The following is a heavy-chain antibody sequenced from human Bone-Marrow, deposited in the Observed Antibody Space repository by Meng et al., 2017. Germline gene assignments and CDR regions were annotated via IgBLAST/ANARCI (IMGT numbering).Heavy chain of an antibody. J-gene: IGHJ5*02. CDR1: GGSISSGGYS. D-gene: IGHD2/OR15-2a*01. V-gene: IGHV4-30-2*01. Sequence: QLQLQESGSGLVKPSQTLSLTCAVSGGSISSGGYSWSWIRQPPGKGLEWIGYIYHSGSTHYNPSLKSRVIMSVDTSKNQFSLKLYSVTAADTAVYYCARARTTNQSKYRNACNWFDPWGQGTLVTSPQ. CDR3: ARARTTNQSKYRNACNWFDP. CDR2: IYHSGST.